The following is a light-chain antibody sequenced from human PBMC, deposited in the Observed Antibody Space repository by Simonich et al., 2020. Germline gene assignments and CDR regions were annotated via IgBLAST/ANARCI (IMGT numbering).Light chain of an antibody. CDR2: DVI. J-gene: IGLJ3*02. CDR3: SSYTSSSTWV. Sequence: QSALTQPASVSGSPGQSITISCTGTNSDVGGYNYVSWYQQHPGQAPKLMIYDVIKRPSGVSNRFSGSKSGNTASLTISGLQAEDEADYYCSSYTSSSTWVFGGGTKLTVL. CDR1: NSDVGGYNY. V-gene: IGLV2-14*01.